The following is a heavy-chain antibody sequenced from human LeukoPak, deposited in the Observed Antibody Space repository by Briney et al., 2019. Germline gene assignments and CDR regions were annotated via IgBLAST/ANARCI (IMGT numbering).Heavy chain of an antibody. CDR3: ARGGFVVVPAALGNWFNP. J-gene: IGHJ5*02. CDR1: GGSFSGYY. Sequence: SETLSLTCAVYGGSFSGYYWSWIRQPPGKGLEWIGEINHSGSTNYNPSLKSRGTISVDTSKNQFSLKLSSVTAADTAVYYCARGGFVVVPAALGNWFNPWGQGTLVTVSS. V-gene: IGHV4-34*01. D-gene: IGHD2-2*01. CDR2: INHSGST.